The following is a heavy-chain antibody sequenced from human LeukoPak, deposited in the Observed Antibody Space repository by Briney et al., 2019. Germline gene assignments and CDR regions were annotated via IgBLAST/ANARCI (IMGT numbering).Heavy chain of an antibody. J-gene: IGHJ4*02. D-gene: IGHD6-19*01. CDR2: ISYDGSNK. V-gene: IGHV3-30*18. CDR3: AKESSGGWYFDY. CDR1: GFTFSRHG. Sequence: GRSLRLSCAASGFTFSRHGMHWVRQAPGKGLEWVAVISYDGSNKYYADSVKGRFTISRDNSKNTLYLQMNSLRAEDTAVYYCAKESSGGWYFDYWGQGTLVTVSS.